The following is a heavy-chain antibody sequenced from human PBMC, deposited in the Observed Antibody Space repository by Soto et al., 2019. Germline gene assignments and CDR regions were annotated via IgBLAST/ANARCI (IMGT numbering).Heavy chain of an antibody. CDR3: ARGWGGYLHH. V-gene: IGHV4-59*01. D-gene: IGHD7-27*01. CDR1: GGSISTYS. Sequence: QVQLQESGPGLVKPSETLSLTCTVSGGSISTYSWSWIRQPPGKGLEWIAYIYYIGSTNYNPSLKSRVTISVDTSKNQFSLKLSSVTAADTALYNCARGWGGYLHHWGQGTLVTVSS. J-gene: IGHJ1*01. CDR2: IYYIGST.